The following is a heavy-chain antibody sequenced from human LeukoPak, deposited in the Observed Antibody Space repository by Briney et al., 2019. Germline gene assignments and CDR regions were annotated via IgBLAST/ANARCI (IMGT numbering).Heavy chain of an antibody. CDR3: ATAAVVVVTAIQGAFDI. CDR1: GYTFTSYD. D-gene: IGHD2-21*02. CDR2: MNPNSGNT. V-gene: IGHV1-8*01. Sequence: ASVKVSCKASGYTFTSYDINWVRQATGQGLEWMGWMNPNSGNTGYAQKFQERVTITRDMSTSTAYMELSSLRSEDTAVYYCATAAVVVVTAIQGAFDIWGQGTMVTASS. J-gene: IGHJ3*02.